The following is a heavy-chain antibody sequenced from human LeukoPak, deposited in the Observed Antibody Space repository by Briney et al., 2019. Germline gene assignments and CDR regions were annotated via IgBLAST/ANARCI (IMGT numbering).Heavy chain of an antibody. CDR3: ARSGGDAIRPFDY. J-gene: IGHJ4*02. D-gene: IGHD2-21*02. CDR1: GYTFNSYF. Sequence: ASVKVSCKASGYTFNSYFIHWVRQAPGQGLEWMGIINPSGGSTRYAQKFQGRVTMTRDTSTSTVYMEMSSLRSEDTAVYYCARSGGDAIRPFDYWGQGTLVTVSS. CDR2: INPSGGST. V-gene: IGHV1-46*02.